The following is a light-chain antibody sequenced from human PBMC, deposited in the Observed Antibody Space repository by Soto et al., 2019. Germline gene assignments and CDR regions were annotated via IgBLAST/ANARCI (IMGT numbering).Light chain of an antibody. Sequence: QSVLTQPASVSGSPGQSITISCTGTSSDVGGYNYVSWYQQQPGKAPKLMIYDVSNRPSGVSNRFSGSKSGNTASLTISGLQAEDEADYFCSSYTDRKNLVFGTGTKVTVL. V-gene: IGLV2-14*01. CDR3: SSYTDRKNLV. CDR2: DVS. J-gene: IGLJ1*01. CDR1: SSDVGGYNY.